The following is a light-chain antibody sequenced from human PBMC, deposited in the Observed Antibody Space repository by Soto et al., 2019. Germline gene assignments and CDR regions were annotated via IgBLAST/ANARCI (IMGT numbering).Light chain of an antibody. Sequence: EIVLTQSPGTLSLSPGERATLSCRASQSVSSSYLAWYQQKPGQAPRLLIYGASSRATAIPDRFSGSGSGTDVTLTISRLEPEDFAVYYCQQYGNSPPFTFGPGTKVDIK. J-gene: IGKJ3*01. V-gene: IGKV3-20*01. CDR1: QSVSSSY. CDR2: GAS. CDR3: QQYGNSPPFT.